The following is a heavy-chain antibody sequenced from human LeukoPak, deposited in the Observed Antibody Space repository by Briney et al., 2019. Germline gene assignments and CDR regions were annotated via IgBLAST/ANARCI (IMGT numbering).Heavy chain of an antibody. CDR2: ISSSSSTI. V-gene: IGHV3-48*01. CDR1: GFTFSSYS. Sequence: GGSLRLSCAASGFTFSSYSMNWVRQAPGKGLEWVSYISSSSSTIYYADSVKGRFTISRDNAKNSLYLQMNSLRAEDTAVYYCARDHYYDSSGIFDYWGQGTLVTVSS. D-gene: IGHD3-22*01. CDR3: ARDHYYDSSGIFDY. J-gene: IGHJ4*02.